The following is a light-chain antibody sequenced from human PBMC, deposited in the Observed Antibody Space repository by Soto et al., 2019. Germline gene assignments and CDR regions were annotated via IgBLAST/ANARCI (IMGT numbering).Light chain of an antibody. CDR1: QSVSRY. CDR2: GAS. Sequence: EIVLTQSPGTLSLSPGERATLSCRASQSVSRYLAWYQQKPGQAPRLLIYGASSRATGIPDRFSGSGSGTYFTLTISRLEPEEFAVYYCHQYGSSPRTFGQGTKVEIK. V-gene: IGKV3-20*01. CDR3: HQYGSSPRT. J-gene: IGKJ1*01.